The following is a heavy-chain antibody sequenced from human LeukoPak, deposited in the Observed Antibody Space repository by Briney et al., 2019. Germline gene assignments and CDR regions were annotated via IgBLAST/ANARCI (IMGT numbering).Heavy chain of an antibody. D-gene: IGHD3-3*01. CDR2: IWYDGSNK. J-gene: IGHJ4*02. CDR1: GFTFSSYG. Sequence: GGSLRLSCAASGFTFSSYGMHWARQAPGKGLEWVAVIWYDGSNKYYADSVKGRFTISRDNSKNTLYLQMNSLRAEDTAVYYCAKESYDFWSGYSFDYWGQGTLVTVSS. V-gene: IGHV3-33*06. CDR3: AKESYDFWSGYSFDY.